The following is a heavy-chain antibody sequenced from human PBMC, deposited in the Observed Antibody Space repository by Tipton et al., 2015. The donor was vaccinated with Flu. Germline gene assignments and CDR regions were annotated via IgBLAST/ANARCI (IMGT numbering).Heavy chain of an antibody. CDR3: ARGYDILTGYPPYFDY. Sequence: LRLSCTVSGGSISSGGYYWSWIRQHPGKGLEWIGYIYYSGSTYYNPSLKSRVTISVDTSKNQFSLKLSSVTAADTAVYYCARGYDILTGYPPYFDYWGQGTLVTVSS. CDR1: GGSISSGGYY. CDR2: IYYSGST. J-gene: IGHJ4*02. V-gene: IGHV4-31*02. D-gene: IGHD3-9*01.